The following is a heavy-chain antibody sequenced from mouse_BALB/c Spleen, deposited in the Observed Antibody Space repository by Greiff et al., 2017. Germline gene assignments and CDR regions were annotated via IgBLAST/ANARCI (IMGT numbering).Heavy chain of an antibody. CDR3: ARGHYYGTYAMDY. Sequence: QVQLQESGPGLVAPSQSLSITCTVSGFSLSSYGVHWVRQPPGKGLEWLGVIWAGGSTNYNSALMSRLSISKDNSKSQVFLKMNSLQTDDTAMYYCARGHYYGTYAMDYWGQGTSVTVSS. CDR1: GFSLSSYG. D-gene: IGHD1-1*01. V-gene: IGHV2-9*02. CDR2: IWAGGST. J-gene: IGHJ4*01.